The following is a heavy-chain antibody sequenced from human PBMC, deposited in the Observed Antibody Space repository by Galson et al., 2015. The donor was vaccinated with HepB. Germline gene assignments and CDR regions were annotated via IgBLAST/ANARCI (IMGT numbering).Heavy chain of an antibody. CDR1: VFTFRSYG. D-gene: IGHD5-24*01. V-gene: IGHV3-30*18. Sequence: SLRLSCAASVFTFRSYGMHWVRQAPGKGLEWVAVISYDGGNKYYADSVRGRFTISRDNSKNTLYLQMNSLRAEDTAVYYCAKLGGDAYNYDGWWGQGTLVTGSS. CDR2: ISYDGGNK. J-gene: IGHJ4*02. CDR3: AKLGGDAYNYDGW.